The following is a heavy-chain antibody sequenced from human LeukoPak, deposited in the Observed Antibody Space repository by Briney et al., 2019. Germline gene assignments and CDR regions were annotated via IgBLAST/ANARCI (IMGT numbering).Heavy chain of an antibody. CDR1: GFSFDDYV. CDR2: INWNGRST. J-gene: IGHJ4*02. CDR3: ARDRSPDY. V-gene: IGHV3-20*04. Sequence: GGSLRLSCTASGFSFDDYVMNWVRQAPGKGLEWVSGINWNGRSTGYADSVKGRFTISRDNAKNSLYLQMNSLRAEDTALYYCARDRSPDYWGRGTRVTVSS.